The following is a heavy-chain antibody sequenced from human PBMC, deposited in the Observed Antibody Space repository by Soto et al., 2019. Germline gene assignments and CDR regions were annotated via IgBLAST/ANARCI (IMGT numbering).Heavy chain of an antibody. Sequence: TETLSRTSIVSGGSRSNYNWNWIRQSAGKGLEWIGRIYSSGITFYNPSLKSRATLSVDMFNHQISLKVTSVTAADTAMYYCARERTYQLSGDDALDIWGRGTMVTVSS. CDR2: IYSSGIT. CDR3: ARERTYQLSGDDALDI. D-gene: IGHD2-2*01. CDR1: GGSRSNYN. J-gene: IGHJ3*02. V-gene: IGHV4-4*07.